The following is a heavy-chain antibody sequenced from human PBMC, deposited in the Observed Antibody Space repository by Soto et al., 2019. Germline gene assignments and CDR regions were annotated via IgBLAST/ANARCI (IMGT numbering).Heavy chain of an antibody. Sequence: PGGSLRLSCAASGFTVSSNYMSWVRQAPGKGLEWVSVIYSCGSTYYADSVKGRFTISRDNSKNTLYLQMNSLRAEDTAVYYCARDRILEADNSCYIAHYYYGRDVWGQGTTVTVSS. CDR3: ARDRILEADNSCYIAHYYYGRDV. D-gene: IGHD2-2*02. CDR2: IYSCGST. CDR1: GFTVSSNY. V-gene: IGHV3-66*03. J-gene: IGHJ6*02.